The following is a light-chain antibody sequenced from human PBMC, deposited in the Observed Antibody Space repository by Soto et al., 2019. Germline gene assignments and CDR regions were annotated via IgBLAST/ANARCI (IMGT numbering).Light chain of an antibody. Sequence: EIVLTQSPGTLSLSPGERATLSCRASQSISSGYLAWYQRKPGQAPRLLIFGASTRAAGIPDRFSGSGSGTDFTLTITRLEPEDFVVYYCQQYGTSPFTFGPGTKVDFK. CDR3: QQYGTSPFT. CDR2: GAS. J-gene: IGKJ3*01. V-gene: IGKV3-20*01. CDR1: QSISSGY.